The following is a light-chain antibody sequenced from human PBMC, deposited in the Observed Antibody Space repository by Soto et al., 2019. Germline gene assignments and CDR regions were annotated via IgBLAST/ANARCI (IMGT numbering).Light chain of an antibody. CDR2: DAS. V-gene: IGKV3D-20*02. CDR1: QSVSSNY. J-gene: IGKJ1*01. Sequence: IVLTQSPDTLSLSPGERATLSCRASQSVSSNYLAWYQQKLGQAPRLLIYDASRRATGIPDRFSGSGSGTDSTLTISSLQPEDFATYYCQQSYSSPPTFGQGTKV. CDR3: QQSYSSPPT.